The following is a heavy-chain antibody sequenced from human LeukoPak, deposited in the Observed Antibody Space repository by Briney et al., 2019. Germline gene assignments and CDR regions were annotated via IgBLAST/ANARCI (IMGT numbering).Heavy chain of an antibody. D-gene: IGHD3-16*01. Sequence: GGSLRLSCAASGFTFSSYSMNWVRQAPGEGLEWVSSISSSSSSIYYEDSVKGRFTISRDNAKNSLYLQMNSLRAEDTAVYYCARDWGLGSYYMDVWGKGTTVTVSS. CDR1: GFTFSSYS. CDR2: ISSSSSSI. J-gene: IGHJ6*03. CDR3: ARDWGLGSYYMDV. V-gene: IGHV3-21*01.